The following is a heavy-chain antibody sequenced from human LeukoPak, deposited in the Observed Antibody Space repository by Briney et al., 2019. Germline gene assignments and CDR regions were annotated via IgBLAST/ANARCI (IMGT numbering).Heavy chain of an antibody. CDR1: GFTFSSDE. D-gene: IGHD2-15*01. V-gene: IGHV3-48*03. CDR2: ISISGTTI. CDR3: ARVGVVVAAKGNLWFDP. J-gene: IGHJ5*02. Sequence: QPVGSLRLSCAASGFTFSSDEMNWVRQAPGKGLWWGSYISISGTTIYYAHPVKGRFTISRDNAKNSLYLHMNRLSAEDTAVYYCARVGVVVAAKGNLWFDPWGQGTLVTVSS.